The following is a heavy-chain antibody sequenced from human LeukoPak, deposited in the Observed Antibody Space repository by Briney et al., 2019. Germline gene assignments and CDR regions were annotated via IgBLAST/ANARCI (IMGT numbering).Heavy chain of an antibody. CDR1: GGSISSSSYY. CDR2: IYYSGST. J-gene: IGHJ4*02. CDR3: ARAGEKDSSRWYHFDY. Sequence: SETPSLTCTVSGGSISSSSYYWGWIRQPPGKGLEWIGSIYYSGSTYYNPSLKSRVTISVDTSKNQFSLKLSSVTAADTAVYYCARAGEKDSSRWYHFDYWGQGTLVTVSS. V-gene: IGHV4-39*07. D-gene: IGHD6-13*01.